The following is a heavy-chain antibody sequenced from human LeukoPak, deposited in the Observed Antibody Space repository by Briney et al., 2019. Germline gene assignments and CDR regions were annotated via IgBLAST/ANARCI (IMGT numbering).Heavy chain of an antibody. J-gene: IGHJ6*02. D-gene: IGHD2-15*01. V-gene: IGHV4-4*02. CDR1: GGSISSSNW. Sequence: SETLSLTCAVSGGSISSSNWWSWVRQPPGKGLEWIGEIYHSGSTNYNPSLKSRVTISVDKSKNQFSLKLSSVTAADTAVYYCAREHKLGYCSGGSCYSPYYYYYGMDVWGQGTTVTVSS. CDR2: IYHSGST. CDR3: AREHKLGYCSGGSCYSPYYYYYGMDV.